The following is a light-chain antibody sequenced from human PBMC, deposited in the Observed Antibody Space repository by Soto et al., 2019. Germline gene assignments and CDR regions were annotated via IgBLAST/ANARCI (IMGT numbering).Light chain of an antibody. Sequence: QSALTQPHSASGTPGQRVTISRCGSRYNIGTSSVHWFQQLPGTAPKLLISTTNQRPSGVPERFSGSKSGTSASLAISGLQSEDEADYYCAAWDDSLNGHVFGTGTKVTVL. J-gene: IGLJ1*01. CDR1: RYNIGTSS. CDR3: AAWDDSLNGHV. CDR2: TTN. V-gene: IGLV1-44*01.